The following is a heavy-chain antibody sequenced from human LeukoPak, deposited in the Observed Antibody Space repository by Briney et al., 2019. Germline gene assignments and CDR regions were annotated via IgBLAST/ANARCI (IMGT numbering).Heavy chain of an antibody. CDR3: TTGIRGD. J-gene: IGHJ4*02. V-gene: IGHV3-15*04. CDR1: GFTFVSYT. Sequence: AGGSLRLSCAASGFTFVSYTMNWVRQAPGKGLEWVGRIASKTDGGTTDYAAPVKGRFTISRDDSKNTLFLQMNSLKTEDTAVYYCTTGIRGDCGQGTLVTVSS. CDR2: IASKTDGGTT.